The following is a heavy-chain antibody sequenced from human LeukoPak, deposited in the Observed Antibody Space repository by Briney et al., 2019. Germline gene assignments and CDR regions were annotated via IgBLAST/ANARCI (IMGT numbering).Heavy chain of an antibody. CDR2: IKSEIHGGTT. CDR1: GSSFRDAW. J-gene: IGHJ4*02. D-gene: IGHD4-17*01. V-gene: IGHV3-15*01. Sequence: PGGSLRLSCAASGSSFRDAWVFWVRQAPGKGLEWLGRIKSEIHGGTTDYAAPVKGRFTISRDDSKNTVYLQMNSLRADDTAVYYCTTFPSTVTNDYWGQGTLVTVSS. CDR3: TTFPSTVTNDY.